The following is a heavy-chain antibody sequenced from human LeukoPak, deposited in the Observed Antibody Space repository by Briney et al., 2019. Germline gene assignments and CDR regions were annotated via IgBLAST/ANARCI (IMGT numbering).Heavy chain of an antibody. CDR2: ISNSGST. Sequence: PSETLSLTCTVSGGSINSGGYYWSWIRQHPGKGLEWIGYISNSGSTYYHPSLRSRLSISVDTSKNQFSLRLSSVTAADTAVYYCARSGGYSSPQNYWGQGTLVTVSS. CDR1: GGSINSGGYY. D-gene: IGHD6-19*01. J-gene: IGHJ4*02. V-gene: IGHV4-31*03. CDR3: ARSGGYSSPQNY.